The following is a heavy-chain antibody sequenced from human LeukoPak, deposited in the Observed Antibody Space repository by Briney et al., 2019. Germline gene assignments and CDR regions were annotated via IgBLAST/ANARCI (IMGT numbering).Heavy chain of an antibody. Sequence: SQTLSLTCAVPGGSISSGGYSWSWIRQPPGKGLEWIGYIYHSGSTYYNPSLKSRVTISVDRSKNQFSLKLSSVTAADTAVYYCARILGDYYDSKYAFDIWGQGTMVTVSS. D-gene: IGHD3-22*01. V-gene: IGHV4-30-2*01. J-gene: IGHJ3*02. CDR2: IYHSGST. CDR1: GGSISSGGYS. CDR3: ARILGDYYDSKYAFDI.